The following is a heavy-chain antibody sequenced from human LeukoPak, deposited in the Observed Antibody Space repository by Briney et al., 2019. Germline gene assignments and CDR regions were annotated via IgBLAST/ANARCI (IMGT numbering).Heavy chain of an antibody. Sequence: PSETLSLTCTVSGCSISSHYWSWIRQPPGKGLEWIGYIYYSGSPNYNPSLKSRDTISVDTSKNQSSLKLSSVTAADTAVYYCAREDIGAAAGTFDPWGQGTLVTVSS. CDR3: AREDIGAAAGTFDP. D-gene: IGHD6-13*01. V-gene: IGHV4-59*11. J-gene: IGHJ5*02. CDR2: IYYSGSP. CDR1: GCSISSHY.